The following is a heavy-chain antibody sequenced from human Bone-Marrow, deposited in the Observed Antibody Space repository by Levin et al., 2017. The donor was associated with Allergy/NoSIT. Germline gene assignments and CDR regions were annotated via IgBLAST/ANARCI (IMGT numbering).Heavy chain of an antibody. Sequence: ASVKVSCKASGYTFTDYGISWVRQAPGQGLEWMGWISAYNGNTNYAQKFQGRVTMTTDTATSTAYMDLRSLRSDDTGIYYCVRGFDYWGQGTLVTVSS. CDR1: GYTFTDYG. J-gene: IGHJ4*02. CDR3: VRGFDY. CDR2: ISAYNGNT. V-gene: IGHV1-18*01.